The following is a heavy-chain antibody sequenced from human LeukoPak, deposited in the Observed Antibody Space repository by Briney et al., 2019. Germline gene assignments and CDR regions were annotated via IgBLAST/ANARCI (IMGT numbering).Heavy chain of an antibody. J-gene: IGHJ3*02. Sequence: GSLRLSCAASGFTYSSYWMHWVRQAPGKGLVWVSRINSEGSTTNYADSVKGRFTISRDNAKNTLYLQMNSLRAEDTAVYYCARVGFGEVLYAFDIWGQGTMVTVSS. D-gene: IGHD3-10*01. CDR2: INSEGSTT. CDR1: GFTYSSYW. CDR3: ARVGFGEVLYAFDI. V-gene: IGHV3-74*01.